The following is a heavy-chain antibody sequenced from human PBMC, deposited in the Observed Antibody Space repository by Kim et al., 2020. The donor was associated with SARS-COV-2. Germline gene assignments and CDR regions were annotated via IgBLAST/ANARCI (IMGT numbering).Heavy chain of an antibody. Sequence: STYYADAVEVRFTISRDNSKNMIYLQMNRLSADDTTVYYCARVWELAFDHWGQGSLVTVSS. J-gene: IGHJ4*02. CDR3: ARVWELAFDH. CDR2: ST. D-gene: IGHD1-26*01. V-gene: IGHV3-53*01.